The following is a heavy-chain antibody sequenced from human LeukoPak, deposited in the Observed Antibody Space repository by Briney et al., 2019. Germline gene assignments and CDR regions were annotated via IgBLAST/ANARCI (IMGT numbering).Heavy chain of an antibody. J-gene: IGHJ4*02. CDR1: GYTLTGYY. D-gene: IGHD3-10*01. Sequence: ASVKVSCKASGYTLTGYYMHWMRQAPGQGLEWMGWINPNSGATNYAQKFQGRVTMTRDTSISTAYMELSRLRFDDTALYYCARDRSSLVRGVPGYWGQGTLVTVSS. V-gene: IGHV1-2*02. CDR2: INPNSGAT. CDR3: ARDRSSLVRGVPGY.